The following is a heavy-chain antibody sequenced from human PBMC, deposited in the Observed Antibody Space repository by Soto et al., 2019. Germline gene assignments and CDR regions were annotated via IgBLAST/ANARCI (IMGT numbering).Heavy chain of an antibody. CDR3: ARAYYDSSGYPLAFDY. J-gene: IGHJ4*02. V-gene: IGHV4-31*03. CDR2: IYYRGST. CDR1: GGSISSGGYY. D-gene: IGHD3-22*01. Sequence: SETLSLTCTVSGGSISSGGYYWSWIRQHPGKGLEWIGYIYYRGSTYYNPSLKSRVTISVDTSKNQFSLKLSSVTAADTAVYYCARAYYDSSGYPLAFDYWGQGTLVTVSS.